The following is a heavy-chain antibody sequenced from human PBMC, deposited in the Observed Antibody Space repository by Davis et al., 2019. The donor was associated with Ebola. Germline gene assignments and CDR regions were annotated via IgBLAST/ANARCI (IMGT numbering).Heavy chain of an antibody. CDR3: ARVIAAADTEGNWFDP. Sequence: MPSETLFLTCTVSGGSISSYYWSWIRQPPGKGLEWIGYIYYSGSTNYNPSLKSRVTISVDTSKNQFSLKLSSVTAADTAVYYCARVIAAADTEGNWFDPWGQGTLVTVSS. D-gene: IGHD6-13*01. CDR1: GGSISSYY. V-gene: IGHV4-59*01. CDR2: IYYSGST. J-gene: IGHJ5*02.